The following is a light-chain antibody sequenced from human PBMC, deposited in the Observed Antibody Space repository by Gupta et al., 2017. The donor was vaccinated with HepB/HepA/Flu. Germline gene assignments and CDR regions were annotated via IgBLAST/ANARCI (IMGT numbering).Light chain of an antibody. CDR3: CSYAGFNTYV. V-gene: IGLV2-11*01. J-gene: IGLJ1*01. CDR2: DVF. Sequence: QSDLSQPRSVSASPGQSVTISCSGTTSDIGLYDYVSWFQQRPGESPKLLLYDVFRRPSGVPARFSGSKSGITASLTISGLQSDDEADYYCCSYAGFNTYVFGGGTTVIVL. CDR1: TSDIGLYDY.